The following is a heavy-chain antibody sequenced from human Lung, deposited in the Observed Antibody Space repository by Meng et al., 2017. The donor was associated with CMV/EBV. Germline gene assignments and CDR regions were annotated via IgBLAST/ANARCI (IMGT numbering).Heavy chain of an antibody. CDR1: GFTVSSNY. D-gene: IGHD2-2*02. Sequence: GEXXKISCAASGFTVSSNYMSWVRQAPGKGLEWVSIIYSGGDTYYVDSVKGRFTISRDISTNTLSLQLNNLRAEDSAVYYCARVGDDIGSCTTTSCHNGYYFDYWGQGXLVTVSS. CDR2: IYSGGDT. CDR3: ARVGDDIGSCTTTSCHNGYYFDY. V-gene: IGHV3-53*01. J-gene: IGHJ4*02.